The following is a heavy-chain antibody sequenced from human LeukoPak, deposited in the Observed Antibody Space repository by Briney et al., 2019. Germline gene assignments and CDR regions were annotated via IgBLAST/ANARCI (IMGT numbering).Heavy chain of an antibody. J-gene: IGHJ5*02. Sequence: GASVKVSCKASGYTFTDYYMNWVRQAPGQGLEWMGWINPNSGDTNSTQNLQGRVTMTRDTSISTAYMELSRLRSDDTAVYYCARVGMVRGRWWFDPWGQGTLVTVSS. CDR2: INPNSGDT. V-gene: IGHV1-2*02. CDR1: GYTFTDYY. CDR3: ARVGMVRGRWWFDP. D-gene: IGHD3-10*01.